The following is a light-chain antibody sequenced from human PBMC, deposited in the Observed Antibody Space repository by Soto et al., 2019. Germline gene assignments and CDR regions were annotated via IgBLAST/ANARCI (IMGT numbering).Light chain of an antibody. Sequence: EIVMTQSPVTLSESPGERATLSCRASQSVSSNLAWYQQKPGQPPRLLIYGASTRATGIPARFSGSGSGTEFTLTISSLQSEDFVVYYCQQYNNWPRTFGQGTKVEIK. J-gene: IGKJ1*01. V-gene: IGKV3-15*01. CDR2: GAS. CDR1: QSVSSN. CDR3: QQYNNWPRT.